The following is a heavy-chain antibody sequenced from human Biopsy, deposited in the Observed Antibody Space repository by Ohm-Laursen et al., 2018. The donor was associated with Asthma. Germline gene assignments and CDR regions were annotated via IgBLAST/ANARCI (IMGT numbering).Heavy chain of an antibody. V-gene: IGHV4-30-4*01. CDR3: ARRGGVRRYFDY. J-gene: IGHJ4*02. CDR1: GGSISSGAYY. Sequence: TLSLTCTVSGGSISSGAYYWSWVRQPPGKGLGWIGYIYYIGSTYYNPSLKSRVAIPLDTSKNQFSLKLSSVTAADTAVYFCARRGGVRRYFDYWGQGTLVTVSS. CDR2: IYYIGST. D-gene: IGHD3-16*01.